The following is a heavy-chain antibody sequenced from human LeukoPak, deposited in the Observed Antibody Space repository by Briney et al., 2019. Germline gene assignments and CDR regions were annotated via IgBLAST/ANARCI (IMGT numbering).Heavy chain of an antibody. CDR3: ARGDCSSTICYSPMDV. CDR1: GYSINSGYY. D-gene: IGHD2-2*01. Sequence: SETLSLTCTVSGYSINSGYYWVWIRQPPGKGLEWIGSIYRTGSINDNPSLNSRVTISLDTSKNQFSLKVNSVTAADTAVYYCARGDCSSTICYSPMDVWGKGTTVTVSS. CDR2: IYRTGSI. J-gene: IGHJ6*03. V-gene: IGHV4-38-2*02.